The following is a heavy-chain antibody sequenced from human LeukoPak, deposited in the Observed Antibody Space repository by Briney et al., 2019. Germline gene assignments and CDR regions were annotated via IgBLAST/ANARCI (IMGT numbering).Heavy chain of an antibody. CDR3: EAFYYDESGWGDASDM. CDR1: GITISSYW. D-gene: IGHD3-16*01. Sequence: GGSLRLSCAAPGITISSYWMSWVRQAPGKGLEWVANIEEDGSEKYYVDSVKGRFTISRDNAKKSLYLQMNRLRAEDTAVYYCEAFYYDESGWGDASDMWGQGTMVTVSS. V-gene: IGHV3-7*01. J-gene: IGHJ3*02. CDR2: IEEDGSEK.